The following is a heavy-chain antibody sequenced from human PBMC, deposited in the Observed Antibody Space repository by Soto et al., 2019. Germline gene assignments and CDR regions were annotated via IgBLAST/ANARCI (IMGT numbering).Heavy chain of an antibody. CDR1: GFSSSSDW. CDR2: KKQDESEK. D-gene: IGHD3-16*01. CDR3: VRDVAFDYGN. V-gene: IGHV3-7*01. Sequence: EVQLVESGGGLVQPGGSLRISCTASGFSSSSDWMGWVRKAPGKGLEWVARKKQDESEKYYVDAGKGRCTISRDNVDDSLFLQMNSLSGDDTAVYFCVRDVAFDYGNWGQGTLVTVSS. J-gene: IGHJ4*02.